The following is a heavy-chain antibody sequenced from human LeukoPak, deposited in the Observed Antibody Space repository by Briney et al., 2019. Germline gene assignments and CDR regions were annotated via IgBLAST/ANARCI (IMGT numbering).Heavy chain of an antibody. J-gene: IGHJ4*02. V-gene: IGHV3-15*01. CDR3: TTDRPFYWFGEYYFDY. D-gene: IGHD3-10*01. CDR1: GFTFSNAW. Sequence: GGSLRLSCAASGFTFSNAWMSWVRQAPGKGLEWVGRIKSKTDGGTTDYAAPVKGRFTISRDDSKNTLYLQMNSLKTEDTAVYYCTTDRPFYWFGEYYFDYWGQGTLVTVSS. CDR2: IKSKTDGGTT.